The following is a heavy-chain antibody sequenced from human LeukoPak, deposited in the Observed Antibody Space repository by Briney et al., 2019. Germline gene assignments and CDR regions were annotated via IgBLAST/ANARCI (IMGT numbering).Heavy chain of an antibody. CDR3: ARMSSSSWYVRYYYYMDV. D-gene: IGHD6-13*01. CDR2: INHSGST. V-gene: IGHV4-34*01. CDR1: GGSFSGYY. J-gene: IGHJ6*03. Sequence: SETLSLTCAVYGGSFSGYYWSWIRQPPGKGLEWIGEINHSGSTNYNPSLKSRVTISVDTSKNQFSLKLSSVTAADTAVYYCARMSSSSWYVRYYYYMDVWGKGTTVTVSS.